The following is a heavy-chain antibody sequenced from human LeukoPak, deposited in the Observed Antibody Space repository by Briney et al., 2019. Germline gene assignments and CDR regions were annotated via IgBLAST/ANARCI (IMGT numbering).Heavy chain of an antibody. J-gene: IGHJ6*02. CDR3: ARVPIVVVPAANYYYGMDV. CDR2: VIPIFGTA. CDR1: GGTFSSYA. Sequence: VASVKVSRKASGGTFSSYAISWVRQAPGQGLEWMGGVIPIFGTANYAQKFQGRVTITADESTSTAYMELSSLRSEDTAVYYCARVPIVVVPAANYYYGMDVWGQGTTVTVSS. D-gene: IGHD2-2*01. V-gene: IGHV1-69*13.